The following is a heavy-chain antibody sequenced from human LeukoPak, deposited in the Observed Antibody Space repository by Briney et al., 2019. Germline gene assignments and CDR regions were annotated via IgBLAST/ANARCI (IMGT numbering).Heavy chain of an antibody. CDR1: GGSISLYY. J-gene: IGHJ6*03. Sequence: SETLSLTCTVSGGSISLYYWNWIRQPAGKGLEWIGRIFTTGITNYNPSLKSRVTMSVDTSKSQFSLALSSVTAADTAVYYCAREISGSYYNPLGYMDVWGKGTTVTVAS. V-gene: IGHV4-4*07. D-gene: IGHD3-10*01. CDR3: AREISGSYYNPLGYMDV. CDR2: IFTTGIT.